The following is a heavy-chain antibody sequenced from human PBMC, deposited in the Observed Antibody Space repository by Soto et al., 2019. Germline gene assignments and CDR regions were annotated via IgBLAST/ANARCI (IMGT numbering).Heavy chain of an antibody. CDR2: IYYSGST. V-gene: IGHV4-31*03. D-gene: IGHD2-21*02. Sequence: QVQLQESGPGLVKPSQTLSLTCTVSGGSISSGGYYWSWIRQHPGKGREWIGYIYYSGSTYYNPSLKSRVTISVDTSKNQFSLKLSSVTAADTAVYYCARARPPLVVTAILPWFDPWGQGTLVTVSS. J-gene: IGHJ5*02. CDR1: GGSISSGGYY. CDR3: ARARPPLVVTAILPWFDP.